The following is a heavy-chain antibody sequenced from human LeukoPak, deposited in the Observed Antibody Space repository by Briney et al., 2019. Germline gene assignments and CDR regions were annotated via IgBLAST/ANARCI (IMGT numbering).Heavy chain of an antibody. D-gene: IGHD3-22*01. V-gene: IGHV1-2*06. J-gene: IGHJ4*02. CDR2: INPNSGGT. Sequence: ASVTVSCTASGYTFTVYYMHWVRQAPGQGLEWMGRINPNSGGTNYAQKFQGRVTVTRDTSISTAYMELSRLRSDDTAVYYCARGRQRAAYYYDSSGYWVYWGQGTLVTVSS. CDR1: GYTFTVYY. CDR3: ARGRQRAAYYYDSSGYWVY.